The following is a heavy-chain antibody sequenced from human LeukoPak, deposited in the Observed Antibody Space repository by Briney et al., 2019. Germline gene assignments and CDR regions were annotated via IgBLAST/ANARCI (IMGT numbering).Heavy chain of an antibody. J-gene: IGHJ5*02. V-gene: IGHV4-39*01. D-gene: IGHD5/OR15-5a*01. CDR3: AASDTVSTYNWFDP. CDR2: IRYSGST. Sequence: SETLSLTCNVSGGSISSNTYFWGWIRRPPGKGLEWIGSIRYSGSTYYNPSLKSRFTISVDTSKNQFSLNLSSLTAADTAVYYCAASDTVSTYNWFDPWGQGTLVTVS. CDR1: GGSISSNTYF.